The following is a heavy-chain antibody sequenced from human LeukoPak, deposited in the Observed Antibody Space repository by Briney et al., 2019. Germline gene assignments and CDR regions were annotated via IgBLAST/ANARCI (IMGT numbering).Heavy chain of an antibody. Sequence: ASVKVSCKVSGYTLTELSMHWVRQAPGKGLEWMGGFDPEDGETIYAQKFQGRVTMTEDTSTDTAYMELSSLRSEDTAVYYCATGGVDSGYDFIDYWGQGTLVTVSS. CDR1: GYTLTELS. CDR2: FDPEDGET. CDR3: ATGGVDSGYDFIDY. V-gene: IGHV1-24*01. J-gene: IGHJ4*02. D-gene: IGHD5-12*01.